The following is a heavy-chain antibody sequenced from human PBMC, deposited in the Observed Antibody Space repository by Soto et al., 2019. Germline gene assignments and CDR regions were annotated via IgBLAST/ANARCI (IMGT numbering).Heavy chain of an antibody. CDR1: GFTFSSYW. CDR3: ARALDYYYSSGYSLGAFNI. J-gene: IGHJ3*02. D-gene: IGHD3-22*01. CDR2: IKQDGSEK. V-gene: IGHV3-7*04. Sequence: GGSLRLSCAASGFTFSSYWMSWVRQAPGKGLEWVANIKQDGSEKYYVDSVKGRFTISRDNAKDSLDLQMNSLRAEDTAVYYCARALDYYYSSGYSLGAFNIWGQGTMVTVSS.